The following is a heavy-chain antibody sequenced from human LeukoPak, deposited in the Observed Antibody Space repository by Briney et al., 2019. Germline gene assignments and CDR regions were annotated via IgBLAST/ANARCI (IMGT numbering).Heavy chain of an antibody. CDR3: ARYGYHTDY. J-gene: IGHJ4*02. Sequence: SETLSLTCTVSGYSISSDYYWGWIRQPPGKGLEWIGSIDHSGSTYYNASLKSRVTISVDTSKNQFSLKLSSVTAADTAVYYCARYGYHTDYWGQGTLVTVSS. CDR2: IDHSGST. V-gene: IGHV4-38-2*02. D-gene: IGHD4-17*01. CDR1: GYSISSDYY.